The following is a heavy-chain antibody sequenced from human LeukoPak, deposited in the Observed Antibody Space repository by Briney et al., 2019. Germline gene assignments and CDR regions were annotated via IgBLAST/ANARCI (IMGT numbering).Heavy chain of an antibody. CDR3: ARAQQSCWVFDC. V-gene: IGHV4-34*01. CDR1: GGSFSGYY. D-gene: IGHD6-19*01. Sequence: PSETLSLTCAVYGGSFSGYYWSWIRQPPGKGLEWIGEINHSGSSNYNPSLKSRVTISVDMSKNQVSLKVNSVTAADTAVYYCARAQQSCWVFDCWGQGNLVTVSS. J-gene: IGHJ4*02. CDR2: INHSGSS.